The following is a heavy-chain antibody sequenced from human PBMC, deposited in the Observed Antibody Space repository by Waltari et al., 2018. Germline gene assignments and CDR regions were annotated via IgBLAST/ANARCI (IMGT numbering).Heavy chain of an antibody. CDR1: GGTFSRYA. Sequence: QVQLVQSGAEVKKPGSSVKVSCKASGGTFSRYAISWVRQAPGQGLEWMGGSIPILGIANYAQKFQGRVTITADKSTSTVYMELTSLRSEDTAVYYCARIAQVPGDYGSDYWGQGTLVTVSS. V-gene: IGHV1-69*10. CDR2: SIPILGIA. J-gene: IGHJ4*02. CDR3: ARIAQVPGDYGSDY. D-gene: IGHD4-17*01.